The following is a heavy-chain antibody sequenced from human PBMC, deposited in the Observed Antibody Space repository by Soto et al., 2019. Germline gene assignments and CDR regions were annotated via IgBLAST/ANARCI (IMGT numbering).Heavy chain of an antibody. Sequence: EVQLVEAGGGLVKPGGSLRLSCAASGFSFRSYYLNWVRQAPGRGLEWVSSISPSSSFLSYADSVKGRFTSSRDSAKSSVHLQMNSLRAEDTAVYFCARVGTDYGSGSPYYSDYWGQGTLVTVAS. CDR1: GFSFRSYY. V-gene: IGHV3-21*06. D-gene: IGHD3-10*01. CDR2: ISPSSSFL. J-gene: IGHJ4*02. CDR3: ARVGTDYGSGSPYYSDY.